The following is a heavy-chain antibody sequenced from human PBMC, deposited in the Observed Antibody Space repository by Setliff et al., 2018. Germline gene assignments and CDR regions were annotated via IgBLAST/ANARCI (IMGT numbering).Heavy chain of an antibody. J-gene: IGHJ4*02. Sequence: SETLSLTCAVYGGSFSGYYWSWIRQPPGKGLEWIGEINHSGSTNDNPSLKSRVTMSVDTSKNQFSLKLSSVTAADTAVYYCARGGKILEWLYAHDYWGQGTLVTVSS. CDR3: ARGGKILEWLYAHDY. V-gene: IGHV4-34*01. CDR1: GGSFSGYY. CDR2: INHSGST. D-gene: IGHD3-3*01.